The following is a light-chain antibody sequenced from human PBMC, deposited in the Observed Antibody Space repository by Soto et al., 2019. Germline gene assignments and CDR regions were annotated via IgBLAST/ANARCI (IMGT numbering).Light chain of an antibody. CDR3: ASCVTGSTYV. CDR2: EVS. J-gene: IGLJ1*01. V-gene: IGLV2-14*01. CDR1: SSDVGGYNY. Sequence: QSVLTQPASLSGSPGQSITTSGSGTSSDVGGYNYVSWYQLHPGNAPKLLIHEVSERPSGISNRFSGSKSGNTASQTISGLQAEDEADYYCASCVTGSTYVFGSGTKVTVL.